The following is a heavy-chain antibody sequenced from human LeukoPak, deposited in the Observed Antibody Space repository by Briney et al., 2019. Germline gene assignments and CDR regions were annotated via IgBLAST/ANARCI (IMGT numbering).Heavy chain of an antibody. CDR2: IDPSDSYT. CDR3: AMDDILTGKEGGSASGPRTTYYYYGMDV. V-gene: IGHV5-10-1*01. J-gene: IGHJ6*02. CDR1: GYSFTSYW. D-gene: IGHD3-9*01. Sequence: GESLKTSCKGSGYSFTSYWISWVRQMPGKGLEWMGRIDPSDSYTNYSPSFQGHVTISADKSISTAYLQWSSLKASDTAMYYCAMDDILTGKEGGSASGPRTTYYYYGMDVWGQGTTVTVSS.